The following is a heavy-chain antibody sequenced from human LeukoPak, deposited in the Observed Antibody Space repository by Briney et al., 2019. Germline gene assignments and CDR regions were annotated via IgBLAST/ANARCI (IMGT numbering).Heavy chain of an antibody. D-gene: IGHD2-15*01. Sequence: GGSLRLSCAASGFTFSSYEMNWVRQAPGKGLEWVSYISSSGSTIYYADSVNGRFTITRDNAKNSLYLQMNSLRAEDTAVYYCARDGRYCSGGSCYSGAFDIWGQGTMVTVCS. CDR1: GFTFSSYE. CDR2: ISSSGSTI. V-gene: IGHV3-48*03. J-gene: IGHJ3*02. CDR3: ARDGRYCSGGSCYSGAFDI.